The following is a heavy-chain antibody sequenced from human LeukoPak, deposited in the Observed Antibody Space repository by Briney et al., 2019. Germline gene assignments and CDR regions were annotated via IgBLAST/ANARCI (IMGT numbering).Heavy chain of an antibody. Sequence: GESLKISCKGSGYSFTSYWIGWVRQMPGKGLEWMGIIYPVDSDTRYSPSFQGQVTISADKSITTAYLLWSSLKASDTAMYYCARLSGSTSAPSDYWGQGTLVTVPS. CDR3: ARLSGSTSAPSDY. V-gene: IGHV5-51*01. CDR2: IYPVDSDT. CDR1: GYSFTSYW. J-gene: IGHJ4*02. D-gene: IGHD2-2*01.